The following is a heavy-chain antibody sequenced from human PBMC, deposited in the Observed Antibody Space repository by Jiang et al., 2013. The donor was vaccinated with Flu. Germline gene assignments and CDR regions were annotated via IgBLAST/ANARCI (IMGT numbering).Heavy chain of an antibody. CDR3: AKASYAYWYFDL. V-gene: IGHV3-23*01. CDR1: GFTFSDYA. Sequence: RLSCAASGFTFSDYAMGWVRQAPGKGLEWVSVISSSGGVTYYADSVKGRFTISRDKSKNTLYLQMNSLRAEDTAIYYCAKASYAYWYFDLWGRGTLVTVSS. D-gene: IGHD1-26*01. J-gene: IGHJ2*01. CDR2: ISSSGGVT.